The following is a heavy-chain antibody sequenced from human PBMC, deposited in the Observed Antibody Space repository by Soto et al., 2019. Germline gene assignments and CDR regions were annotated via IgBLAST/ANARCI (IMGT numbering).Heavy chain of an antibody. J-gene: IGHJ5*02. CDR2: LYHTGIT. V-gene: IGHV4-30-4*01. Sequence: QVQLHESGPGLVRPSQTLSLTCSVFGGSISSGDHYWSWIRQPPGKGLEWIGYLYHTGITSYNPSLSIRVTMSVDTSRNQFSVMLPSVTAAATAVYYCVRVGSPAWFDPWGQGTLVTVSS. CDR1: GGSISSGDHY. CDR3: VRVGSPAWFDP.